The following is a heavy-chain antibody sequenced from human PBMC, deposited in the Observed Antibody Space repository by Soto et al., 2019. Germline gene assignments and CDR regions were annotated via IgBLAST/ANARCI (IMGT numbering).Heavy chain of an antibody. V-gene: IGHV3-30*18. J-gene: IGHJ6*02. CDR1: GFTFSSYG. CDR2: ISYDGSNK. D-gene: IGHD2-2*01. Sequence: GGSLRLSCAASGFTFSSYGMHWVRQAPGKGLEWVAVISYDGSNKYYADSVKGRFTISRDNSKNTLYLQMNSLRAEDTAVYYCAKDRNPSGRDLPREDYYGMDVWGQGTTVTVS. CDR3: AKDRNPSGRDLPREDYYGMDV.